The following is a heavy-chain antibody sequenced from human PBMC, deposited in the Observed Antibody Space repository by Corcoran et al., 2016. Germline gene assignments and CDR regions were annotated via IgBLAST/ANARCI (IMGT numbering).Heavy chain of an antibody. V-gene: IGHV1-2*02. J-gene: IGHJ6*02. Sequence: QVQLVQSGAEVNKPGASVKVSCKASGYTFTGYYMHWVRQAPGQGLEWMGWINPNSGGTNYAQKFQGRVTMTRDTSISTAYMELSRLRSDDTAVYYCARVTIVVVPAAINHYYYYGMDVWGQGTTVTVSS. CDR3: ARVTIVVVPAAINHYYYYGMDV. CDR2: INPNSGGT. D-gene: IGHD2-2*01. CDR1: GYTFTGYY.